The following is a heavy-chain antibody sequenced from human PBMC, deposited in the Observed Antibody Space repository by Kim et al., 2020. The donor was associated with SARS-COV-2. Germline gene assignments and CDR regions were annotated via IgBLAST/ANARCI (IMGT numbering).Heavy chain of an antibody. V-gene: IGHV3-30*01. CDR3: ARDGGSSWYGYYYYYGMDV. Sequence: KDRFTISRANSKNTLYLQMNSLRAEDTAVYYCARDGGSSWYGYYYYYGMDVWGQGTTVTVSS. D-gene: IGHD6-13*01. J-gene: IGHJ6*02.